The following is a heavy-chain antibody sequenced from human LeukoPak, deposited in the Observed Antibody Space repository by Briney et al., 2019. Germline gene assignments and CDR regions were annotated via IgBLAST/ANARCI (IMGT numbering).Heavy chain of an antibody. CDR1: GGSFSGYY. CDR2: INHSGST. D-gene: IGHD5-12*01. J-gene: IGHJ4*02. CDR3: ARADSGYDFYYDY. Sequence: SETLSLTCAVYGGSFSGYYWSWIRQPPGKGLEWIGEINHSGSTNYNPSLKSRVTISVDTSKNQFSLKLSSVTAADTAVYYCARADSGYDFYYDYWGQGTLVTVSS. V-gene: IGHV4-34*01.